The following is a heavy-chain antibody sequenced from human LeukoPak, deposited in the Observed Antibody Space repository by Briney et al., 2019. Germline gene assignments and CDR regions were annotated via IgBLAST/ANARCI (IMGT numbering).Heavy chain of an antibody. CDR1: GGSISSYY. V-gene: IGHV4-59*08. Sequence: SETLSLTCTVSGGSISSYYWSWIRQPPGKGLEWIGYIYYSGSTNYNPSLKSRVTISVDTSKNQFSLKLSCVTAADTAVYYCARGWDFDHWGQGTLVTVSS. CDR2: IYYSGST. D-gene: IGHD1-26*01. J-gene: IGHJ4*02. CDR3: ARGWDFDH.